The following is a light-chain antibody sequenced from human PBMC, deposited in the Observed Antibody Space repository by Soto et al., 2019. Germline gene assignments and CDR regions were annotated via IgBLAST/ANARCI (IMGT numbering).Light chain of an antibody. CDR1: SSDVGGYNF. J-gene: IGLJ1*01. CDR3: CSYAGSYSYV. V-gene: IGLV2-11*01. CDR2: DVS. Sequence: QSVLTQPRSVSESPGQPVTISCTGTSSDVGGYNFVSWYQQHPGKAPKLMIYDVSKRPSGVPDRFSGSKSGYTASLTISGLQAEDEADYYCCSYAGSYSYVFGTGTKVTVL.